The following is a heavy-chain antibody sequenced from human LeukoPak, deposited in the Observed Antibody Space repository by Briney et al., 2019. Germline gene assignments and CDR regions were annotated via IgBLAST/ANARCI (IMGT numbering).Heavy chain of an antibody. D-gene: IGHD4-11*01. CDR2: ISAYNGNT. V-gene: IGHV1-18*01. J-gene: IGHJ6*02. CDR3: AREPYSNYPGDYYYGMDV. CDR1: GYTFTSYG. Sequence: GASVKVSCKASGYTFTSYGISWVRQAPGQGLEWMGWISAYNGNTNYAQKLQGRVTMTTDTSTSTAYMELRSLRSDDTAVYYCAREPYSNYPGDYYYGMDVWGQGTTVTVSS.